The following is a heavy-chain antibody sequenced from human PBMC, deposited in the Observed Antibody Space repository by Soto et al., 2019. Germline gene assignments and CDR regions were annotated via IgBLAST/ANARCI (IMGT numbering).Heavy chain of an antibody. CDR3: VRGVTGSSSGRVSYGFDA. CDR2: INGGGSNT. V-gene: IGHV3-74*02. D-gene: IGHD2-15*01. CDR1: GFTFSSYW. J-gene: IGHJ5*01. Sequence: EVQLVESGGGLVQPGGSLRLSCEASGFTFSSYWMNWVRQAPGKGLVWVSPINGGGSNTNYADSVRGRFTIARDNEKKTVYLQMNSLSADDTAVYYCVRGVTGSSSGRVSYGFDAWGHGTMVTV.